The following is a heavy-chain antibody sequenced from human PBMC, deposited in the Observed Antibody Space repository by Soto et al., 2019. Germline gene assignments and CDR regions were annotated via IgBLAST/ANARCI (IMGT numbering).Heavy chain of an antibody. CDR2: TYYRSKWYN. Sequence: SQTLSLTCAISGDSVSSNSAAWNWIRQSPSKGLEWLGRTYYRSKWYNDYAVSVKSRITINPDTSKNQFSLQLNSVTPEDTAVYYFVQAAGHISTWFFHYWCQATLVTLS. CDR3: VQAAGHISTWFFHY. J-gene: IGHJ4*02. CDR1: GDSVSSNSAA. V-gene: IGHV6-1*01. D-gene: IGHD2-21*01.